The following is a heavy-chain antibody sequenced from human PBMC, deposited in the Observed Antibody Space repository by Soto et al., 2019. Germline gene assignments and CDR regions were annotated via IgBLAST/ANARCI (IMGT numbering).Heavy chain of an antibody. CDR2: ISAYNGNT. Sequence: QVQLVQSGAEVKKPGASVKVSCKASGYTFTSYGISWERQAPGQGLEWMGWISAYNGNTNYAQKLQGRVTMTTDTSTSTAYIELRSLRSDDTAVYYCARVDDILTGYYPWSGFDYWGQGTLVTVSS. CDR3: ARVDDILTGYYPWSGFDY. V-gene: IGHV1-18*01. CDR1: GYTFTSYG. J-gene: IGHJ4*02. D-gene: IGHD3-9*01.